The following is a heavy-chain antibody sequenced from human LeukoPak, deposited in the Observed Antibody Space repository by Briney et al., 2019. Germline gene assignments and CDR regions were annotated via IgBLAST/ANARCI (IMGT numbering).Heavy chain of an antibody. J-gene: IGHJ4*02. D-gene: IGHD2-2*02. CDR3: AREGGAIPLVLLTIFDY. Sequence: PSESLSLTCTVSGGSVSSSTYYWAWIRQSPGKGLEWIGSIYYSGTTHYNPSLRSRVTMSVDTSKNQFSLHLSSVTAADTAVYYCAREGGAIPLVLLTIFDYWGQGILVTVSS. V-gene: IGHV4-39*07. CDR1: GGSVSSSTYY. CDR2: IYYSGTT.